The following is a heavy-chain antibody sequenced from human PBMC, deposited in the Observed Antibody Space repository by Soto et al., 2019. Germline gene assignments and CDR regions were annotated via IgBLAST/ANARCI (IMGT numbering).Heavy chain of an antibody. CDR2: TRSKPKGYRT. Sequence: EVQLVESGGGLVQPGGSLRVSCVVSGFTLSDYYMDWVRQAPGKGLEWIGRTRSKPKGYRTEYAASVKGRFTSSRDDSRSSLFLQMNSLETDDTAVYYCARGGQEHLPHYFIDYGGQGTLVTVSS. V-gene: IGHV3-72*01. D-gene: IGHD3-10*01. J-gene: IGHJ4*02. CDR1: GFTLSDYY. CDR3: ARGGQEHLPHYFIDY.